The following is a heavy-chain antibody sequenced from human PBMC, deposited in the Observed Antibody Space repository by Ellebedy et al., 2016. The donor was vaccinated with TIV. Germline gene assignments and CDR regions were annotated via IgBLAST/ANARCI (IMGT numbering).Heavy chain of an antibody. V-gene: IGHV3-7*01. D-gene: IGHD1-7*01. CDR2: IKQDGSEK. Sequence: GGSLRLSXAASGFTFSSYWMSWVRQAPGKGLEWVANIKQDGSEKYYVDSVKGRFTISRDNAKNSLYLQMNSLRAEGTAVYYCARDGITGTTDYWGQGTLITVSS. CDR1: GFTFSSYW. CDR3: ARDGITGTTDY. J-gene: IGHJ4*02.